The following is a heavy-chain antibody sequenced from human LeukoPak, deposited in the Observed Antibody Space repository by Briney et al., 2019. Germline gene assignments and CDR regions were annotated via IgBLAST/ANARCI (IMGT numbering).Heavy chain of an antibody. CDR1: GLPFTYAL. Sequence: GALRLSRSALGLPFTYALMNGGRQGSRKGLEWVGRIASKTDGGTTDYAAPVKGRFTISRDDSKNTLFLQMNSLKTEDTAVYYCTTGIRGDCGQGTLATVSS. CDR3: TTGIRGD. V-gene: IGHV3-15*04. CDR2: IASKTDGGTT. J-gene: IGHJ4*02.